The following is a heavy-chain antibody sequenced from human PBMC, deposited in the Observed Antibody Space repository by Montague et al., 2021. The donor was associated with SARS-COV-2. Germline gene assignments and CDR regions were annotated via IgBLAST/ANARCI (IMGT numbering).Heavy chain of an antibody. Sequence: SETLSLTCAVYGGSISSYYWCWVRQPPEQGQGWIGDSNISGSTNYYSSFNRRVTISVDTSTNQFSLKLSPVTAAATAVYYCARGILSMNMAVVVLLGGIYYLDSGAREPWSPSPQ. V-gene: IGHV4-34*01. J-gene: IGHJ4*02. CDR2: SNISGST. CDR3: ARGILSMNMAVVVLLGGIYYLDS. CDR1: GGSISSYY. D-gene: IGHD3-22*01.